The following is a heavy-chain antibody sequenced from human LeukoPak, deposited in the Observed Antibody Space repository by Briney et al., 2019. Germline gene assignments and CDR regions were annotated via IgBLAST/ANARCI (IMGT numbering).Heavy chain of an antibody. V-gene: IGHV3-30-3*01. J-gene: IGHJ4*02. CDR1: GFTFSSYA. CDR3: ARDGDYYDSSGYYQSSFDY. CDR2: ISYDGSNK. D-gene: IGHD3-22*01. Sequence: PGGSLRLSCAASGFTFSSYAMHWVRQAPGKGLERVAVISYDGSNKYYADSVKGRFTISRDNSKNTLYLQMNSLRAEDTAVYYCARDGDYYDSSGYYQSSFDYWGQGTLVTVSS.